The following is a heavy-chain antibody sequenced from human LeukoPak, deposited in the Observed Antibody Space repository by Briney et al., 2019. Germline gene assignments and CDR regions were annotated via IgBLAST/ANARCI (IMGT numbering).Heavy chain of an antibody. Sequence: PSETLSLTCAVSGGSISSGGYSWSWIRQPPGKGLEWIGYIYHSGSTYYNPSLKSRVTISVDRSKNQFSLKLSSVTAADTAVYYCARGGGSEDRNFIVVVPAAILDWFDPWGQGTLVTVSS. D-gene: IGHD2-2*02. V-gene: IGHV4-30-2*01. J-gene: IGHJ5*02. CDR3: ARGGGSEDRNFIVVVPAAILDWFDP. CDR1: GGSISSGGYS. CDR2: IYHSGST.